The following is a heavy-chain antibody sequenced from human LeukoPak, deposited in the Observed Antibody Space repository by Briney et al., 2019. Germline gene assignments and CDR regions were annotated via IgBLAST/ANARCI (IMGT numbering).Heavy chain of an antibody. V-gene: IGHV4-4*07. J-gene: IGHJ6*02. CDR1: GGSISSYY. CDR2: IYTSGST. CDR3: ASNFNLDYGRDGMDV. Sequence: SETLSLTCTVSGGSISSYYWSWIRQPAGKGLEWIGRIYTSGSTNYNPSLKSRVTLSVGTSKNQFSLKLSSVTAADTAVYYCASNFNLDYGRDGMDVWGQGTTVTVSS. D-gene: IGHD4-17*01.